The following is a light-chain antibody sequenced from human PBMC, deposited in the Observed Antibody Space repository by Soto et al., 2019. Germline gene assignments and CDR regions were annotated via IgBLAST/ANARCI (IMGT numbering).Light chain of an antibody. Sequence: DIQMTQSPSSLSASVGDRVTITCRASQSISYDLNWYQQKPGKAPRLLIYGANSLESGVPLRFSGSGSRTDFTLTINNLQPEDFETYYCQQSYTTPLTLGGGTKVDIK. V-gene: IGKV1-39*01. J-gene: IGKJ4*01. CDR3: QQSYTTPLT. CDR2: GAN. CDR1: QSISYD.